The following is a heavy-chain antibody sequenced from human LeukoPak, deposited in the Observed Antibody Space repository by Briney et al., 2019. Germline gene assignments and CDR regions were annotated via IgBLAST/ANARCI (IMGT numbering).Heavy chain of an antibody. CDR2: ISAYNGNT. CDR3: ARVEQWLVQGDVDY. CDR1: GYTFTSYG. V-gene: IGHV1-18*01. D-gene: IGHD6-19*01. Sequence: GASVKVSCKATGYTFTSYGISWVRQAPGQGLEWMGWISAYNGNTSYAKKLQGRVTMTTDTSTSTAYMELRSLRSDDTAVYYCARVEQWLVQGDVDYWGQGTLVTVSS. J-gene: IGHJ4*02.